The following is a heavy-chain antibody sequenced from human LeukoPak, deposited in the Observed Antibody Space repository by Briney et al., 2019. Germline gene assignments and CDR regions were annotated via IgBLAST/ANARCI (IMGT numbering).Heavy chain of an antibody. CDR3: ARWDSSGCLDH. J-gene: IGHJ1*01. D-gene: IGHD3-22*01. CDR1: GFTFSTSW. CDR2: ISSSGTTI. Sequence: GGSLRLSCAASGFTFSTSWMTWVRQAPGKGLEWVSYISSSGTTIYYADSVKGRFTISRDNAKNSLYLQMNSLRAEDTAVYFCARWDSSGCLDHWGQGTLVTVSS. V-gene: IGHV3-48*04.